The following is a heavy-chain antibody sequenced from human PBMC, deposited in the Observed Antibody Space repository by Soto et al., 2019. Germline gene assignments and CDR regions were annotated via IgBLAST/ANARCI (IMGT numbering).Heavy chain of an antibody. CDR1: GFTFISHE. CDR2: ISGSGSTI. D-gene: IGHD2-8*01. J-gene: IGHJ1*01. V-gene: IGHV3-48*03. Sequence: PGGSLRLSCEATGFTFISHEMNCIRQTPGKRLEWIAKISGSGSTINYADSVKGRFTIPRDNVQRTLHLQMDSLRVEDTGVYYCARGGVYWGRGTLVTVSS. CDR3: ARGGVY.